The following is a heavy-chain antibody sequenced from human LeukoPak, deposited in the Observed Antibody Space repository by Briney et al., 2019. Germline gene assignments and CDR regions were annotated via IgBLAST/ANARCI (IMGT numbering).Heavy chain of an antibody. V-gene: IGHV4-34*01. CDR1: GGSLSAYY. Sequence: SETLSLTCAVYGGSLSAYYWTWIRQPPGKGLEWIGEINHSGSTNYNPSLKSRVTISVDTSKNQFSLKLSSVTAADTAVYYCARRVRYSDWYPRSPPNWFDPWGQGTLVTVSS. D-gene: IGHD3-9*01. CDR2: INHSGST. CDR3: ARRVRYSDWYPRSPPNWFDP. J-gene: IGHJ5*02.